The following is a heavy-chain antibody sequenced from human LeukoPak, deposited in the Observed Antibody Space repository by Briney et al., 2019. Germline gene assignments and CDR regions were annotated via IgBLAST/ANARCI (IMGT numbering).Heavy chain of an antibody. V-gene: IGHV4-59*08. CDR1: GGSISSYY. Sequence: PSETLSLTCAVYGGSISSYYWSWIRQPPGKGLEWIGYIYSSGSTNYNPPLKSRVTISVDTSMNHFSLRLSSVTAADTAVYYCARHFGRSLYSAFDIWGQGTKVTVSS. D-gene: IGHD3-16*01. CDR2: IYSSGST. J-gene: IGHJ3*02. CDR3: ARHFGRSLYSAFDI.